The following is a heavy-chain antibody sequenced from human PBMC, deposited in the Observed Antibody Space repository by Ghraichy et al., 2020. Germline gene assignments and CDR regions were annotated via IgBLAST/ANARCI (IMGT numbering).Heavy chain of an antibody. CDR3: ARDSSLLWFGELSPGVFDY. D-gene: IGHD3-10*01. Sequence: LNISCAASGFTFSDYYMSWIRQAPGKGLEWLSYISSSGSTIYYADSVKGRFTISRDNAKNSLYLQMNSLRAEDTAVYYCARDSSLLWFGELSPGVFDYWGQGTLVTVSS. J-gene: IGHJ4*02. V-gene: IGHV3-11*01. CDR2: ISSSGSTI. CDR1: GFTFSDYY.